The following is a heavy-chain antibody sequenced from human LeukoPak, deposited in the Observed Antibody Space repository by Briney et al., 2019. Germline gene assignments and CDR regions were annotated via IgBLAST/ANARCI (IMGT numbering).Heavy chain of an antibody. V-gene: IGHV4-4*08. J-gene: IGHJ3*02. CDR2: IYSNEST. Sequence: KPAETLSLTCAVSGVSITGYHWSWIRQPPGKGLEWIGYIYSNESTQYKPSLKSRVTISADTSKNQFSLKLTSVSAADTAIYYCARRNDFDIWGQGTMVTVSS. CDR3: ARRNDFDI. CDR1: GVSITGYH.